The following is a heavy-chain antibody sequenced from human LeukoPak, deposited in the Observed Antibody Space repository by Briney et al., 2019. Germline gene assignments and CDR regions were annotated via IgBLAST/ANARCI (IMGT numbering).Heavy chain of an antibody. D-gene: IGHD4-17*01. Sequence: SETLSLTCTVSGGSIRSYYGNWIRQPAGKGLEWIGRIQSSGSTNHNPSLKSRVTMSVDASKNQFSLKLRSVTAADTAVYYCAQDSGDGYFQHWGQGTRVTVSS. V-gene: IGHV4-4*07. CDR2: IQSSGST. CDR1: GGSIRSYY. CDR3: AQDSGDGYFQH. J-gene: IGHJ1*01.